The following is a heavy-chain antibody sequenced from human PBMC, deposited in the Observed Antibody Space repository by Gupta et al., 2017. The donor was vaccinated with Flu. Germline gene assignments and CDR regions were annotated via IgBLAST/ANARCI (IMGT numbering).Heavy chain of an antibody. V-gene: IGHV4-61*02. Sequence: QVQPQESGPRLVKPAQTLSLTCTNPGGSVSSGRYYWPWIRQPAGKGLQWIGRIYTSGSTTYNPSLKSRVTMSIESSNQFSLKLSSETAADTAVNYCARSSRDGYNNWGIDYWGQGTLVTVSS. CDR3: ARSSRDGYNNWGIDY. D-gene: IGHD3-16*01. J-gene: IGHJ4*02. CDR1: GGSVSSGRYY. CDR2: IYTSGST.